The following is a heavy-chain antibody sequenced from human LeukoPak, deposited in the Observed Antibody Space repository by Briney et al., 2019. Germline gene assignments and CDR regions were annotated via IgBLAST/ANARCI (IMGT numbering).Heavy chain of an antibody. J-gene: IGHJ3*02. CDR2: INPSGGST. CDR1: GYTFSDYY. CDR3: ARERAYRPPRDAFDI. V-gene: IGHV1-46*01. Sequence: GASVKVSCKPSGYTFSDYYIHWVRQAPGQGLEWMGIINPSGGSTSYAQKFQGRVTMTRDTSTSTVYMELSSLRSEDTAVYYCARERAYRPPRDAFDIWGQGTMVTVSS. D-gene: IGHD2-21*01.